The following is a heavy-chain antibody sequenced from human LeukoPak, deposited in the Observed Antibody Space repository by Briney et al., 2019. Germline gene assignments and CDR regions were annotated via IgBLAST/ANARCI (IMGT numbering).Heavy chain of an antibody. CDR3: ARGGFRVVVAATRLYNWFDP. CDR1: GGSFSGYY. V-gene: IGHV4-34*01. Sequence: SETLSLTCAVYGGSFSGYYWSWIRQPPGKGLEWIGEINHSGSTNYNPSLKSRVTISVDTSKNQFSLKLSSVTAADTAVYYCARGGFRVVVAATRLYNWFDPWGQGTLVTVSS. J-gene: IGHJ5*02. D-gene: IGHD2-15*01. CDR2: INHSGST.